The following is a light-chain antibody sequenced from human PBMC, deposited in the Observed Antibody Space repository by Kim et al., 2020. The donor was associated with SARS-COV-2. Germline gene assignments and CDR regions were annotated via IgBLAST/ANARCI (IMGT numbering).Light chain of an antibody. V-gene: IGLV3-19*01. CDR3: NSRDSSGNHLV. Sequence: LGQTFRITCQGDSHRSYYASWYQQKPGQAPVLVIYGKNNRPSGIPDRFSGSSSGNTASLTITGAQAEDEADYYCNSRDSSGNHLVFGGGTQLTVL. CDR2: GKN. CDR1: SHRSYY. J-gene: IGLJ2*01.